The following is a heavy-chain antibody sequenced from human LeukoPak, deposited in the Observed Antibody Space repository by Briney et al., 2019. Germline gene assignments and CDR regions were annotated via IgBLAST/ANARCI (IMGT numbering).Heavy chain of an antibody. Sequence: GGSLRLSCADSGFNFSSYGMHWVRQAPGKGLEWVAVISYDGSNKYYADSVKGRFTISRDNSKNTLYLQMNSLRAEDTAVYYCARDSPFFDYWGQGTLVTVSS. CDR2: ISYDGSNK. CDR1: GFNFSSYG. J-gene: IGHJ4*02. V-gene: IGHV3-30*03. CDR3: ARDSPFFDY.